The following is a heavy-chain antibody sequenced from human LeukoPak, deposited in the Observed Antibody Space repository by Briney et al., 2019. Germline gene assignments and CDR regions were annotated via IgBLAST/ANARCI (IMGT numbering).Heavy chain of an antibody. Sequence: PSETLSLTCTVSGGSISSYYWSWIRQPPGKGLEWIGYIYYSGTTNYNPSLKSRVTISVDTSKNQFSLKLSSVTAADTAVYYCAGDPVSGGFDPWGQGTLVTVSS. CDR3: AGDPVSGGFDP. J-gene: IGHJ5*02. CDR2: IYYSGTT. D-gene: IGHD3-10*01. CDR1: GGSISSYY. V-gene: IGHV4-59*01.